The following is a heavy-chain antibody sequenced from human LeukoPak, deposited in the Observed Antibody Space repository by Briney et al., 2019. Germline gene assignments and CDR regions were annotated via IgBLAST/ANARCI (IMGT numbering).Heavy chain of an antibody. J-gene: IGHJ4*02. V-gene: IGHV1-69*04. CDR3: AREGVGTTFFDA. CDR2: LIPILRLT. D-gene: IGHD1-7*01. Sequence: GASVNVSCKASLGPFSTDAINWVRQAPGQGLQWVGRLIPILRLTNYAQTFQGRVTITADKSTSTTYMVLSSLRSDDTAVYFCAREGVGTTFFDAWGQGTLVTVSS. CDR1: LGPFSTDA.